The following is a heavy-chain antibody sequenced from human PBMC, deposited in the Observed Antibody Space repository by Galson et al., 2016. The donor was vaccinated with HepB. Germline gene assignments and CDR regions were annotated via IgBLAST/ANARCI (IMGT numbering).Heavy chain of an antibody. D-gene: IGHD3-22*01. CDR2: ISGSGIIT. V-gene: IGHV3-23*01. CDR1: EFTFNNYP. J-gene: IGHJ4*02. Sequence: SLRLSCAASEFTFNNYPMSWVRQAPERGLEWVSTISGSGIITSYADSVKGRFTISRDSSTNTLYLQMNSLRAEDTAVYYCAREGPYLNSGYYYGFDYWGQGTQVTVSS. CDR3: AREGPYLNSGYYYGFDY.